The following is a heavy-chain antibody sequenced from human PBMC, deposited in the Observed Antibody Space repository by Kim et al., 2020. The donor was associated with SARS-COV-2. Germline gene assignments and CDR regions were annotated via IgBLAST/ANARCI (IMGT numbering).Heavy chain of an antibody. D-gene: IGHD1-26*01. CDR3: ASSSGSYLIYFDY. Sequence: SETLSLTCTVSGGSISSYYWSWIRQPPGKGLEWIGDIYYSGSTNYNPSLKSRVTISVDTSKNQFSLKLSSVTAADTAVYYCASSSGSYLIYFDYWGQGTLVTVSS. J-gene: IGHJ4*02. CDR2: IYYSGST. CDR1: GGSISSYY. V-gene: IGHV4-59*01.